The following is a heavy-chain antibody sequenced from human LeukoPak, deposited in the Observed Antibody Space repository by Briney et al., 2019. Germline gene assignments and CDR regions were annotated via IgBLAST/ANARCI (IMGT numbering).Heavy chain of an antibody. CDR3: ARDPYLSGKFDY. J-gene: IGHJ4*02. Sequence: PPETLCLTCTVSGGSISSYYWSWIRQPPGKGLEWIGYIYYSGSTNYNPSLQSRVTISLDTSNNQFSLKVSSVTAADTAVYYCARDPYLSGKFDYWGQGTLVTVSS. D-gene: IGHD1-1*01. CDR1: GGSISSYY. CDR2: IYYSGST. V-gene: IGHV4-59*01.